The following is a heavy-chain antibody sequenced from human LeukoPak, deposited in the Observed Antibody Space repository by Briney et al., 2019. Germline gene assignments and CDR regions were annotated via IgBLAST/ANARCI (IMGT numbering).Heavy chain of an antibody. CDR2: INEDGSIT. D-gene: IGHD1-26*01. V-gene: IGHV3-74*01. CDR1: GFTFSTYW. J-gene: IGHJ4*02. Sequence: GGSLRLSCAVSGFTFSTYWMHWVRQVPGEGLVWVSRINEDGSITNYADSVKGRFSISRDNAKNTLYLQMNSLRAEDTAVYYCGRDLGGRSGYWGQGTLVTVSS. CDR3: GRDLGGRSGY.